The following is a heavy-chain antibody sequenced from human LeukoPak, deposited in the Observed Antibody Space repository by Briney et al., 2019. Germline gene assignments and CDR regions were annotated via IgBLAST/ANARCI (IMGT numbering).Heavy chain of an antibody. Sequence: SVKVSCKASGGTFSSYAISWVRQAPGQGLEWMGGIIPIFGTANYAQKFRGRVTITTDESTSTAYMELSSLRSEDTAVCYCARGTGYYYDSSGYRPMGDAFDIWGQGTMVTVSS. CDR3: ARGTGYYYDSSGYRPMGDAFDI. J-gene: IGHJ3*02. CDR1: GGTFSSYA. V-gene: IGHV1-69*05. D-gene: IGHD3-22*01. CDR2: IIPIFGTA.